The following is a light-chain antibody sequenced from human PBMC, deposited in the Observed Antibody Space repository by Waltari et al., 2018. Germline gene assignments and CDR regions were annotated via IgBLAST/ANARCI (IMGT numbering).Light chain of an antibody. J-gene: IGLJ3*02. CDR3: ETGGHGTWV. CDR2: VNSDGSH. CDR1: SGHSSNI. Sequence: QLVLTQSPSASASLGASVTLTCTLSSGHSSNIIAWLQQQPGKGPRYLMKVNSDGSHRKGDDIPDRFSGSSSGAERYLTISSLQSEDEADYYCETGGHGTWVFGGGTKLTVL. V-gene: IGLV4-69*01.